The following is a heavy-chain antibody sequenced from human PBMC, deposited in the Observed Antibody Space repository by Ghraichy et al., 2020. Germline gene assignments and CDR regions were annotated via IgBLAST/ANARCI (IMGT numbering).Heavy chain of an antibody. CDR3: AKHPDYYDSSGYDY. D-gene: IGHD3-22*01. CDR1: GFTFSSYA. CDR2: ISGSGGST. J-gene: IGHJ4*02. V-gene: IGHV3-23*01. Sequence: GGSLRLSCAASGFTFSSYAMSWVRQAPGKGLEWVSAISGSGGSTYYADSVKGRFTISRDNSKNTLYLQMNSLRAEDTAVYYCAKHPDYYDSSGYDYWGQGTLVTVSS.